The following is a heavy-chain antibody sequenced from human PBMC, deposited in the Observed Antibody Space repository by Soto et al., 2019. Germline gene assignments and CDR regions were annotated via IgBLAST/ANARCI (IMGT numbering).Heavy chain of an antibody. CDR3: ARISRDGYNYFDY. CDR2: IYPGDSDT. V-gene: IGHV5-51*01. Sequence: VESLKISCKGYGYSFTSYWIGWVRQMPGKGLEWMGIIYPGDSDTRYSPSFQGQVTISADKSISTAYLQWSSLKASDTAMYYCARISRDGYNYFDYWGQGTLVTVSS. J-gene: IGHJ4*02. CDR1: GYSFTSYW. D-gene: IGHD5-12*01.